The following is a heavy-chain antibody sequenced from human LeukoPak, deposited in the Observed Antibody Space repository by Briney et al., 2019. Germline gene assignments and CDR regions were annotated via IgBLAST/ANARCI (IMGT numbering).Heavy chain of an antibody. V-gene: IGHV4-39*07. D-gene: IGHD3-10*01. CDR3: ARGSGSSFDY. J-gene: IGHJ4*02. Sequence: SETLSLTCTVSGDSISSYYWSWIRQPPGKGLEWIGSIYYSGSTYYNPSLKSRVTISVDTSKNQFSLKLSSVTAADTAVYYCARGSGSSFDYWGQGTLVTVSS. CDR1: GDSISSYY. CDR2: IYYSGST.